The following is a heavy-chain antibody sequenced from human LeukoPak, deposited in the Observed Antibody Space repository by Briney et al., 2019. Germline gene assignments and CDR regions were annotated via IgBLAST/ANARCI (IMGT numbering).Heavy chain of an antibody. D-gene: IGHD6-19*01. CDR3: ARGQWPDY. V-gene: IGHV3-21*01. CDR2: ISSASTYI. Sequence: GGFLRLSCAASGFTFSTYTMNWVRQAPGKGLECVSSISSASTYIYNADSAKGRFTISRDNAKNSLYLQMDSLRVEDTAVYYCARGQWPDYWGQGTLVTVSS. CDR1: GFTFSTYT. J-gene: IGHJ4*02.